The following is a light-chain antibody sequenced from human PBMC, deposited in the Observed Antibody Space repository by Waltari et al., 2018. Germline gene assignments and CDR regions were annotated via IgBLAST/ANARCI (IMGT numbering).Light chain of an antibody. CDR1: GSNIGAGYD. V-gene: IGLV1-40*01. CDR2: GRL. Sequence: QSVLTQPPSVSGAPGQRVTISCTGSGSNIGAGYDVHWYHQVPRTAPKLLIYGRLRPPLGFPARFFGSTSGTSASLPISGLQVEDEGDYYCQSYDTSLSVVFGGGTKLTVL. J-gene: IGLJ3*02. CDR3: QSYDTSLSVV.